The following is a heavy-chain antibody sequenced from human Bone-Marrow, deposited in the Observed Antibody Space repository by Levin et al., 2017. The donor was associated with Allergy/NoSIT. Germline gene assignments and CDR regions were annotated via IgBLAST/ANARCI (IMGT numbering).Heavy chain of an antibody. Sequence: ASVKVSCKASGYTFTSYAMNWVRQAPGQVLEWMGWINTNTGNPTYAQGFTGRFVFSLDTSVSTAYLQISSLKAEDTAVYYCAREADEDIVVVVAATNWFDPWGQGTLVTVSS. CDR1: GYTFTSYA. CDR3: AREADEDIVVVVAATNWFDP. J-gene: IGHJ5*02. V-gene: IGHV7-4-1*02. CDR2: INTNTGNP. D-gene: IGHD2-15*01.